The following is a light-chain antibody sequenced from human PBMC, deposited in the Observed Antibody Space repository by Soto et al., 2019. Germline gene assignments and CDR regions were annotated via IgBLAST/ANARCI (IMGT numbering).Light chain of an antibody. J-gene: IGLJ3*02. CDR3: SLYASTNTFM. CDR1: SSDIGRYNL. Sequence: QSALTQPASVSGSPGQSITISCTGTSSDIGRYNLVSWYQQHPGKPPKLMIYDATKRPSGVSNRCSGSKSGNTASLTISGLQAEDEADYYCSLYASTNTFMFGGGTKLTVL. CDR2: DAT. V-gene: IGLV2-23*02.